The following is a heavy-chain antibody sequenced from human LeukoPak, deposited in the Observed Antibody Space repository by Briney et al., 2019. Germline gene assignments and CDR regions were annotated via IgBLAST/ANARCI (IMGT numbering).Heavy chain of an antibody. V-gene: IGHV3-53*01. CDR2: IYSGGST. CDR3: ARDSVVVVAATGWFDP. CDR1: GLTVSSNH. D-gene: IGHD2-15*01. Sequence: GGSLRLSCAASGLTVSSNHMSWVRQAPGKGLEWVSLIYSGGSTYYADSVKGRFTISRDNSKNTLYLQMNSLRAEDTAVYYCARDSVVVVAATGWFDPWGQGTLVTVSS. J-gene: IGHJ5*02.